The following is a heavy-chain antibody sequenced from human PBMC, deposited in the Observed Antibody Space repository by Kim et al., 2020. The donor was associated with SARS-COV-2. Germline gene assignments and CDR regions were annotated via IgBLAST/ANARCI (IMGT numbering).Heavy chain of an antibody. CDR2: SSSSGSTI. D-gene: IGHD3-3*01. Sequence: GGSLRLSCAASGFTFSDYYMSWIRQAPGKGLEWVSYSSSSGSTIYYADSVKGRFTISRDNAKNSLYLQMNSLRAEDTAVYYCARDSRKFDHYDFWSGYQGYWGQGTLVTVSS. V-gene: IGHV3-11*01. J-gene: IGHJ4*02. CDR1: GFTFSDYY. CDR3: ARDSRKFDHYDFWSGYQGY.